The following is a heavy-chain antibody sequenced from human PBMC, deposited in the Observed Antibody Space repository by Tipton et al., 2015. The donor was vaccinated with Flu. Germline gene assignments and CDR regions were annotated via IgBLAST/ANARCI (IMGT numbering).Heavy chain of an antibody. CDR3: ATDYYYDSSGRFDY. CDR2: IKKKADGGTT. Sequence: LTCAPSGFTFSNAWMSWVRQAPGKGLEWVGRIKKKADGGTTDYAAPVKGRFTISRDDSKNTLYLQMNSLKTEDTAVYYCATDYYYDSSGRFDYWGQGTLVTVSS. D-gene: IGHD3-22*01. V-gene: IGHV3-15*01. J-gene: IGHJ4*02. CDR1: GFTFSNAW.